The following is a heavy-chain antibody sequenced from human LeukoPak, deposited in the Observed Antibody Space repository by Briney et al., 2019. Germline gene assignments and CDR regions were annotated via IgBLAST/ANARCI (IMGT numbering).Heavy chain of an antibody. CDR3: ARGRLHYGSGSYYKTFDY. D-gene: IGHD3-10*01. CDR1: GGSISSGDYY. J-gene: IGHJ4*02. CDR2: IYYSGST. Sequence: PSETLTLTCTVSGGSISSGDYYWSWIRQPPGKGLEWIGYIYYSGSTYYNPSLKSRVTISVDTSKNQFSLKLSSVTAADTAVYYCARGRLHYGSGSYYKTFDYWGQGTLVTVSS. V-gene: IGHV4-30-4*08.